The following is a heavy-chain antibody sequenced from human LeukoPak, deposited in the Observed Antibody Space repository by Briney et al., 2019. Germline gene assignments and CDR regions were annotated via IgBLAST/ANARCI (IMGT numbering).Heavy chain of an antibody. CDR2: IYYSGST. Sequence: QASQTLSLTCTVSGGSISSSSYYWGWIRQPPGKGLEWIGSIYYSGSTYYNPSLKSRVTISVDTSKNQFSLKLSSVTAADTAVYYCASHMVRGNHAFDIWGQGTMVTVSS. J-gene: IGHJ3*02. D-gene: IGHD3-10*01. CDR3: ASHMVRGNHAFDI. V-gene: IGHV4-39*07. CDR1: GGSISSSSYY.